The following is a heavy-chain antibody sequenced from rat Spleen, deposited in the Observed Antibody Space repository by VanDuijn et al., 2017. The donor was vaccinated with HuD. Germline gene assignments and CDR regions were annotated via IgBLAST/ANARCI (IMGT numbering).Heavy chain of an antibody. CDR1: GFTFSNYC. CDR3: TLGSHYFDVTYYYEY. Sequence: EVQLVESGGGLVQPGRSLKLSCTASGFTFSNYCMTWVRQAPTKGLEWVATISYGDSSGHSSTYYRDSVKGRFTVSRDDAESTLYLQMDSLRSEDTATYFCTLGSHYFDVTYYYEYWGQGVMVTVSS. D-gene: IGHD1-12*01. CDR2: ISYGDSSGHSST. J-gene: IGHJ2*01. V-gene: IGHV5-29*01.